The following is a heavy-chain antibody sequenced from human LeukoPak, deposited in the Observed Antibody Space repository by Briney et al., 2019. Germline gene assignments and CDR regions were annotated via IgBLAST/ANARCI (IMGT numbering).Heavy chain of an antibody. CDR1: GLTFSIFA. J-gene: IGHJ4*02. CDR3: ARDYGGTLKTALGY. D-gene: IGHD4-23*01. V-gene: IGHV3-21*01. Sequence: GGSLRLSCAASGLTFSIFAMSWVRQSPGKGLEWVSSIANSIIHIYYADSVKGRFTISRDNAKNSLYLQMDSLRAEDTAVYYCARDYGGTLKTALGYWGQGTLVTVSS. CDR2: IANSIIHI.